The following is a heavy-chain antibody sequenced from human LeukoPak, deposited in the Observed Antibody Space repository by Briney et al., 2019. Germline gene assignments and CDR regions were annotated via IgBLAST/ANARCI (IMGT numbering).Heavy chain of an antibody. J-gene: IGHJ6*02. Sequence: PGGSLRLSCAASGFTFSSYAMSWVRQAPGKGLEWVSAISGSGGSTYYADSVKGRFTISRDNSKNTLYLQMNSLRAEDTAVYYCARDFREEGGSYLWYYYYGMDVWGQGTTVTVSS. V-gene: IGHV3-23*01. CDR3: ARDFREEGGSYLWYYYYGMDV. CDR2: ISGSGGST. CDR1: GFTFSSYA. D-gene: IGHD1-26*01.